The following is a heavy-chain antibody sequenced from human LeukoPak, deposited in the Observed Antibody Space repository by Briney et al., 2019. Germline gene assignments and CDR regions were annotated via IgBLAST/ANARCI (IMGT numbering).Heavy chain of an antibody. CDR2: IKQDGSET. CDR3: ARPRVPDS. Sequence: GGSLRLSCAASGFTFSTSWMSWVRQASGKGLEWVANIKQDGSETNYADSVKGRFTISRDNAKNSLYLQMNSLRAEDTAVYYCARPRVPDSWGQGTLVTVSS. J-gene: IGHJ4*02. CDR1: GFTFSTSW. V-gene: IGHV3-7*01.